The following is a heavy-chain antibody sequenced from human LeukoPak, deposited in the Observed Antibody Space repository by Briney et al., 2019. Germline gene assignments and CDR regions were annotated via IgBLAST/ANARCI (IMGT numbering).Heavy chain of an antibody. CDR3: ARASDYGDYEGYYFDY. D-gene: IGHD4-17*01. V-gene: IGHV4-59*12. CDR1: GGSISSYY. J-gene: IGHJ4*02. Sequence: SETLSLTCTVSGGSISSYYWSWIRQPPGKGLEWIGYIYYSGSTNYNPSLKSRVTMSVDTSKNQFSLKLSSVTAADTAVYYCARASDYGDYEGYYFDYWGQGTLVTVSS. CDR2: IYYSGST.